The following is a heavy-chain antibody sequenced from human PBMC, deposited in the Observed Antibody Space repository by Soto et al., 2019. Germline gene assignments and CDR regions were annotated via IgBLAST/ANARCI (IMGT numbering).Heavy chain of an antibody. CDR2: ISGSGGST. D-gene: IGHD3-22*01. Sequence: PGGSLRLSCAASGFTFISYAMSWVRQAPGKGLEWVSAISGSGGSTYYADSVKGRFTISRDNSKNTLYLQMNSLRAEDTAVYYCAKDRSITYYYDSSGYYPIDYWGQGTLVTVSS. J-gene: IGHJ4*02. CDR1: GFTFISYA. CDR3: AKDRSITYYYDSSGYYPIDY. V-gene: IGHV3-23*01.